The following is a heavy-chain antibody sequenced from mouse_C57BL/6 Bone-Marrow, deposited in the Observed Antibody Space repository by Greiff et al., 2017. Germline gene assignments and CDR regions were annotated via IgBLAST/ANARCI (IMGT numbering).Heavy chain of an antibody. V-gene: IGHV1-69*01. Sequence: QVPLQQPGAELVMPGASVKLSCKASGYTFTSYWMHWVKQRPGQGLEWIGEIDPSDSYTNYNQKFKGKSTLTVDKSSSTAYMQLSSLTSEDSAVYYCARDYGSSYNWYFDGGGTGTTVTVSS. D-gene: IGHD1-1*01. CDR2: IDPSDSYT. J-gene: IGHJ1*03. CDR3: ARDYGSSYNWYFDG. CDR1: GYTFTSYW.